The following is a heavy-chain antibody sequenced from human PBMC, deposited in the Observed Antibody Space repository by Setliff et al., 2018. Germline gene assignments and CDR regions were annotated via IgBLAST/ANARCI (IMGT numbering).Heavy chain of an antibody. D-gene: IGHD2-2*01. CDR2: ISGNGGRT. Sequence: GGSLRLSCAASGFTFSNSDMSWVRQAPGKGLEWVSTISGNGGRTYYAVSVEGRFTISRDNSKNTLYLQMISLSDEDTALYYCAPHSRSSDWRALDYWGQGTLVTVSS. J-gene: IGHJ4*02. CDR1: GFTFSNSD. V-gene: IGHV3-23*01. CDR3: APHSRSSDWRALDY.